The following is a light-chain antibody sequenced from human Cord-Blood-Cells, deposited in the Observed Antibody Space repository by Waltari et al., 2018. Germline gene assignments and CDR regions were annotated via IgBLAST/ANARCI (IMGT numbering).Light chain of an antibody. CDR3: QQRSNLPLT. Sequence: EIVLTQSPATLYLSTGERDTLSCRASQSVSSYLAWYQQKPGQAPRLLIYDASNRATGIPARFSGSGSGTNFTLTISSLEPEDFAVYYCQQRSNLPLTFGGGTKVESK. CDR2: DAS. V-gene: IGKV3-11*01. J-gene: IGKJ4*01. CDR1: QSVSSY.